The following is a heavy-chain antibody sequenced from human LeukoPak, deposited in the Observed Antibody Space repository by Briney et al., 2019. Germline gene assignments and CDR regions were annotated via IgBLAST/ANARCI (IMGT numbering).Heavy chain of an antibody. CDR3: AGGKWIQLWLLPFDY. Sequence: GGSLRPSCAASGFTFSSYAMHWVRQAPGKGLEWVAVISYDGSNKYYADSVKGRFTISRDNSKNTLYLQMNSLGAEDTAVYYCAGGKWIQLWLLPFDYWGQGTLVTVSS. D-gene: IGHD5-18*01. V-gene: IGHV3-30-3*01. CDR2: ISYDGSNK. J-gene: IGHJ4*02. CDR1: GFTFSSYA.